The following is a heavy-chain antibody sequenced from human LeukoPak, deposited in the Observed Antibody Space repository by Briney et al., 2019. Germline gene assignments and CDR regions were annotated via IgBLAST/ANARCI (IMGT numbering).Heavy chain of an antibody. CDR2: IYSGGST. CDR1: GFTVRSNY. V-gene: IGHV3-53*01. Sequence: GGSLRLSCAASGFTVRSNYMSWVRKAPGKGLEWVSVIYSGGSTYYADSVKGRFTISRDNSKNTLYLQMNSLRAEDTAVYYCATQGINAFDIWGQGTMVTVSS. CDR3: ATQGINAFDI. D-gene: IGHD5-24*01. J-gene: IGHJ3*02.